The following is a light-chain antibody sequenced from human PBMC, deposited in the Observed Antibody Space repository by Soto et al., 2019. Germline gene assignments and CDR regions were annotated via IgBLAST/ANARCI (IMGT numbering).Light chain of an antibody. J-gene: IGLJ3*02. CDR2: SND. Sequence: QSVLTQPPSASGTPGQRVPLSCSGSSSNIGTNTVNWYQQLPGTAPKLLIYSNDQRPSGVPDRFSGSKSGTSASLAISGLHSEDEADYYCAAWDDSLNGWVFGGGTKLTVL. CDR1: SSNIGTNT. CDR3: AAWDDSLNGWV. V-gene: IGLV1-44*01.